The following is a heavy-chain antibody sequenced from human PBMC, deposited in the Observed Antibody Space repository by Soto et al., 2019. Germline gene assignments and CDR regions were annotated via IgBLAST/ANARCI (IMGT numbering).Heavy chain of an antibody. Sequence: GASVKVSCKASGGTFSSYAISWVRQAPGQGLEWMGGIIPIFGTANYAQKFQGRVTITADESTSTAYMELSSLRSEDTAVYYCARVHDYGDYSGDYYFDYWGQGTLVTVSS. J-gene: IGHJ4*02. CDR2: IIPIFGTA. V-gene: IGHV1-69*13. CDR1: GGTFSSYA. CDR3: ARVHDYGDYSGDYYFDY. D-gene: IGHD4-17*01.